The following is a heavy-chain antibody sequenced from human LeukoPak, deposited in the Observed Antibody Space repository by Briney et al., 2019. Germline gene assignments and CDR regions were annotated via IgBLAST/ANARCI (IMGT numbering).Heavy chain of an antibody. CDR1: GYTLTELS. V-gene: IGHV1-24*01. D-gene: IGHD3-22*01. CDR2: FDPEDGET. Sequence: ASVKVSCKVSGYTLTELSMHWVRQAPGKGLEWMGGFDPEDGETIYAQKFQGGVTMTEDTSTDTAYMELSSLRCEDTAVDYCATSPNYYDSSGYLSACDIWGQGTMVTVSS. J-gene: IGHJ3*02. CDR3: ATSPNYYDSSGYLSACDI.